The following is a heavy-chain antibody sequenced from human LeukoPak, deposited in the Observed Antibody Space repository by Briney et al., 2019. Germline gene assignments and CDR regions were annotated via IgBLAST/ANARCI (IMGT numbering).Heavy chain of an antibody. D-gene: IGHD3-22*01. J-gene: IGHJ4*02. V-gene: IGHV4-34*01. Sequence: SETLSLTCAVYGGSFNGYYWSWIRQPPGKGLEWIGEINHSGSTNYNPSLKSRVTISVDTSKNQFSLGLSSVTAADTALYYCARVRKYYDTSVYGGFDFWGQGALVTVSS. CDR1: GGSFNGYY. CDR2: INHSGST. CDR3: ARVRKYYDTSVYGGFDF.